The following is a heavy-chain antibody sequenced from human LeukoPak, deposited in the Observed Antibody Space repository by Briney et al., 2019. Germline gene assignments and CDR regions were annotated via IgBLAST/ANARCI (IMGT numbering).Heavy chain of an antibody. CDR2: ISGSGGST. V-gene: IGHV3-23*01. J-gene: IGHJ4*02. CDR3: AKDNWVAWYYDFWSGYSEDY. D-gene: IGHD3-3*01. Sequence: PGGSLRLSCAASEFTFSSYAMSWVRQAPGKGLEWVSAISGSGGSTYYADSVKGRFSISRDNSKNTLYLQMNSLRAEDTAVYYCAKDNWVAWYYDFWSGYSEDYWGQGTLVTVSS. CDR1: EFTFSSYA.